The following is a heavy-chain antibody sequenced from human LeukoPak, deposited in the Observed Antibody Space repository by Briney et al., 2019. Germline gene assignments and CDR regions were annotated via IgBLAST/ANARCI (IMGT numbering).Heavy chain of an antibody. CDR3: ARVEWEGPHPTLNY. Sequence: PGGSLRLSCAASGFTFSTYSMNWVRQAPGKGPDWVSYISGTSSTMHYADSVKGRFTISRDNAKNSLYLQMNSLRAEDTAVYYCARVEWEGPHPTLNYWGQGTLVTVSS. J-gene: IGHJ4*02. V-gene: IGHV3-48*04. D-gene: IGHD1-26*01. CDR2: ISGTSSTM. CDR1: GFTFSTYS.